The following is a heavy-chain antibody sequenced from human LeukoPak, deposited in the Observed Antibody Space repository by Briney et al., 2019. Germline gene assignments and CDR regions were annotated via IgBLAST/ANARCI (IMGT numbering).Heavy chain of an antibody. CDR3: ARGEWVVDIVATRHNWFDP. CDR1: GFTVSSNS. V-gene: IGHV3-53*01. D-gene: IGHD5-12*01. CDR2: IYSDNT. Sequence: GGSLRLSCTVSGFTVSSNSMSWVRQAPGKGLEWVSFIYSDNTHYSDSVKGRFTISRDNSRNTLYLQMNSLRAEDTAVYYCARGEWVVDIVATRHNWFDPWGQGTLVTVSS. J-gene: IGHJ5*02.